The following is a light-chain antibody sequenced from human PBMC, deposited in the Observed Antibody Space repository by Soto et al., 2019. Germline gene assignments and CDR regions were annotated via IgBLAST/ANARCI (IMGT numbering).Light chain of an antibody. CDR2: DVS. V-gene: IGLV2-14*01. CDR1: SSDVGANNY. J-gene: IGLJ3*02. CDR3: SSYTNNIYWV. Sequence: QSALTQPASVSGSPGQSITISCTGTSSDVGANNYVSWYQHHPGKAPIVLIYDVSNRPSGVSDRFSGSKSGNTASLTISGLQAEYEADYYCSSYTNNIYWVLGGGTKLTVL.